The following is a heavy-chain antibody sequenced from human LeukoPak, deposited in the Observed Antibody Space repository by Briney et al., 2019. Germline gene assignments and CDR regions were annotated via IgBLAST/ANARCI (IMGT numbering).Heavy chain of an antibody. J-gene: IGHJ4*02. CDR3: ARDFDYVWGTYRNYYFGY. CDR2: IYSGGST. Sequence: GGSLRLSCAASGFTVSSNYMSWVRQAPGKGLEWASVIYSGGSTYYADSVKGRFTISRDNSKNTLYLQMNSLRAEDTAVYYCARDFDYVWGTYRNYYFGYWGQGTLVTVSS. D-gene: IGHD3-16*02. CDR1: GFTVSSNY. V-gene: IGHV3-53*01.